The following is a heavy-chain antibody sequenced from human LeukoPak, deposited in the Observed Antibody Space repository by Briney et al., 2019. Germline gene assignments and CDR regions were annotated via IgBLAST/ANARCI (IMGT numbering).Heavy chain of an antibody. D-gene: IGHD1-1*01. CDR1: GSTFGIYS. Sequence: GSLRLSCAASGSTFGIYSMTWVRQAPGKGLEWVSTVNPGGDSTYYADSVKGRFTISRDNSKNTVYLQMSSLRAEDTAIYYCAKARAGTPWADWGQGTMVTVSS. J-gene: IGHJ4*02. CDR2: VNPGGDST. V-gene: IGHV3-23*05. CDR3: AKARAGTPWAD.